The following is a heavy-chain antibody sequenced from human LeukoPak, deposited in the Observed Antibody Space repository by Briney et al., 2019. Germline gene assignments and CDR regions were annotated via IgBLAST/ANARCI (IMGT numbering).Heavy chain of an antibody. CDR3: AKDKFDGSGNSYFDW. D-gene: IGHD3-10*01. V-gene: IGHV3-43D*03. CDR2: ISWDGGRT. J-gene: IGHJ4*02. CDR1: GFSFDDYA. Sequence: GGSLRLSCAASGFSFDDYAMHWVRQGPGKGLDWVSLISWDGGRTYYADSVKGRFTISRDNSKNSLYLQMNSLRAEDTALYYCAKDKFDGSGNSYFDWWGQGTLVTVSS.